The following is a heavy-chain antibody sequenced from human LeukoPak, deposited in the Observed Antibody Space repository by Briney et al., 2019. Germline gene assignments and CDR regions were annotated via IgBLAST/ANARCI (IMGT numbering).Heavy chain of an antibody. V-gene: IGHV4-59*01. CDR3: ARHPPVGAFDI. J-gene: IGHJ3*02. CDR2: IYYTGST. CDR1: DESISRYY. D-gene: IGHD3-10*01. Sequence: TETLSLTCTVSDESISRYYWNWIRQPTGRGLEWIGHIYYTGSTNYNPSLKSRVTISVDTSRNQFSLKLTSVTAADTAVYYCARHPPVGAFDIWGQGTMVTVSS.